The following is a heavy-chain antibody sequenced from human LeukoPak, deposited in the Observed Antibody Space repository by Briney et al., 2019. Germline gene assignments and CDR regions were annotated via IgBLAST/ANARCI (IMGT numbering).Heavy chain of an antibody. V-gene: IGHV3-48*03. CDR1: GFTFSSYE. CDR2: ISSSGSTI. Sequence: GGSLRISCVASGFTFSSYEMNWVRQAPGKGLEWVSYISSSGSTIYYADSVKGRFTISRDNAKDSLYLQMNSLRAEDTAVYYCARDVSGSYYGVYYYYYMDVWGKGTTVTISS. D-gene: IGHD1-26*01. CDR3: ARDVSGSYYGVYYYYYMDV. J-gene: IGHJ6*03.